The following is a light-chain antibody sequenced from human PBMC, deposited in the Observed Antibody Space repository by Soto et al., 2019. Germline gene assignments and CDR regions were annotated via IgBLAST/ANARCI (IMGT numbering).Light chain of an antibody. J-gene: IGKJ1*01. Sequence: DIVMTQSPDSLAVSLGERATINCKSSQSIFYNSNNKNYLAWYQQKPGPPPKLLIYWASTRGSGVPDRFSGRGSGKDFTLTITSLQAEDVAFYYCQQYFNTPRTFGQGTKVEIK. CDR3: QQYFNTPRT. CDR1: QSIFYNSNNKNY. V-gene: IGKV4-1*01. CDR2: WAS.